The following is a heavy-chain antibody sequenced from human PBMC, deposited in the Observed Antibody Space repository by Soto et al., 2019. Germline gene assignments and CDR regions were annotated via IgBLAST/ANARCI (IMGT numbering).Heavy chain of an antibody. CDR1: GFNFNIYA. CDR3: HPLGTTNCFDN. J-gene: IGHJ4*02. Sequence: GSLRLSCAAAGFNFNIYAMNWVRQAPGKGLEWISYISPSSATIYYADSVKRRFTISINNANNSLYLHMNSLRDEHTDVYYCHPLGTTNCFDNWGQGTLVTVSS. D-gene: IGHD1-26*01. V-gene: IGHV3-48*02. CDR2: ISPSSATI.